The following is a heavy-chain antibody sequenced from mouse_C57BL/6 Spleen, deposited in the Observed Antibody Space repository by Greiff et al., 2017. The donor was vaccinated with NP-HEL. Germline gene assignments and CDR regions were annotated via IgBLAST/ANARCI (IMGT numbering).Heavy chain of an antibody. CDR1: GYSITSGYY. CDR3: ARRGDYDEWYFDV. J-gene: IGHJ1*03. Sequence: ESGPGLVKPSQSLSLTCSVTGYSITSGYYWNWIRQFPGNKLEWMGYISYDGSNNYNPSLKNRISITRDTSKNQFFLKLNSVTTEDTATYYCARRGDYDEWYFDVWGTGTTVTVSS. D-gene: IGHD2-4*01. CDR2: ISYDGSN. V-gene: IGHV3-6*01.